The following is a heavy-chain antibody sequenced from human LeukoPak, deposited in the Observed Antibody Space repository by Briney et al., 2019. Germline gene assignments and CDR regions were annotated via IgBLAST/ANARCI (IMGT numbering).Heavy chain of an antibody. V-gene: IGHV4-4*07. D-gene: IGHD3-10*01. CDR3: AREISGTYYNPLGYMDV. CDR2: IFTSGIA. Sequence: SETLSLTCTVSVDSIGIYYWNWIRQPAGKGLEWIGRIFTSGIANYNPPLKSRITMSVDTSKNQFSLTLSSVTAADTAVYYCAREISGTYYNPLGYMDVWGKGTTVTVSS. J-gene: IGHJ6*03. CDR1: VDSIGIYY.